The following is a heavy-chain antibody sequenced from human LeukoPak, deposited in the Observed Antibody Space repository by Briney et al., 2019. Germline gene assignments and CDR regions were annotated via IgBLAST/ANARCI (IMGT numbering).Heavy chain of an antibody. CDR2: IYHSGTT. V-gene: IGHV4-38-2*02. D-gene: IGHD3-10*01. J-gene: IGHJ5*02. CDR1: GYSISSGYY. Sequence: SETLSLTCTVSGYSISSGYYWGWIRQPPGKGRGGIGSIYHSGTTSYNSSLKSRVTISIDTSNNQFFLKFKSVTAADTAVYYCARLKRQKIWFGELSGNWFDPWGQGTLVTVSS. CDR3: ARLKRQKIWFGELSGNWFDP.